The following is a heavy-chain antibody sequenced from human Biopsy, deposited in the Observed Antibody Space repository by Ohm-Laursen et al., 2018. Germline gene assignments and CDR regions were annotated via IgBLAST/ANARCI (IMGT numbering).Heavy chain of an antibody. J-gene: IGHJ4*02. CDR1: GYSFTSYY. D-gene: IGHD6-19*01. CDR3: ARNKGWYGDLYYSDY. Sequence: APVKVSCKASGYSFTSYYMHWVRQAPGQGLEWMGMINPSGSTTSYPQIFQGRVTMTRDTSKSTVYMELSSLRSADTAVYFCARNKGWYGDLYYSDYWGRGTLVTVSS. CDR2: INPSGSTT. V-gene: IGHV1-46*01.